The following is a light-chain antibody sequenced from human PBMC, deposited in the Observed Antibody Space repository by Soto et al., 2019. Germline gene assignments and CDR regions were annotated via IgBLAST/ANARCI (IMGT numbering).Light chain of an antibody. V-gene: IGLV2-14*01. CDR3: SSYTSSNTPYV. Sequence: QSVLTQPASVSGSPGQSITISCTGSSSDVGAYHFVSWYQHHPGKAPKLILYEVTARPSGVSSRFSGSKSGNTASLTISGPQAVYEANYSGSSYTSSNTPYVFGPGTEVTGL. J-gene: IGLJ1*01. CDR1: SSDVGAYHF. CDR2: EVT.